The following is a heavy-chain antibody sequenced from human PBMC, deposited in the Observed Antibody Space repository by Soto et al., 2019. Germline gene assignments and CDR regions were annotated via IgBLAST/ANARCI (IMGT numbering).Heavy chain of an antibody. V-gene: IGHV3-30*04. D-gene: IGHD4-4*01. CDR2: ISYDGSKT. CDR1: AFTFRSYT. J-gene: IGHJ4*02. Sequence: GGSLRLSCAASAFTFRSYTMHWVRQAPGKGLEWVATISYDGSKTNYADSVRGRFTISRDNSKSTLFLQMDSLRPEDTAVYSCARDRDSSYFPPPYYFDSWGQGTLVTVSS. CDR3: ARDRDSSYFPPPYYFDS.